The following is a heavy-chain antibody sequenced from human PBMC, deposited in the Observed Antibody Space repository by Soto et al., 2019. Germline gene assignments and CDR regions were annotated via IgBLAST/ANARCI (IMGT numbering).Heavy chain of an antibody. CDR1: GFSLSTSGVG. Sequence: QISLRESGPTLVKPTQTLTLTCTSSGFSLSTSGVGVGWIRQPQGKALEWLALIYLDDDKRYSPSLKSRLTITSESSKDQVVLTMTNMDPVDTGTYYCAHYDLQHWGQGALVTVSS. J-gene: IGHJ1*01. CDR2: IYLDDDK. V-gene: IGHV2-5*02. CDR3: AHYDLQH.